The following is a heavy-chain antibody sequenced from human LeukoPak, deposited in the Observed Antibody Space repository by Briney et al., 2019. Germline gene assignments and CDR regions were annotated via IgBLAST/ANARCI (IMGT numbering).Heavy chain of an antibody. J-gene: IGHJ4*02. CDR1: GGSISSYY. CDR3: ARENRNGFDY. V-gene: IGHV4-59*12. Sequence: SETLSLTCTVSGGSISSYYWSWIRQPPGKGLEWIGYIYYSGSTNYNPSLKSRVTMSVDTSKNQFSLKLSSVTAADTAVYYCARENRNGFDYWGQGTLVTVSS. CDR2: IYYSGST. D-gene: IGHD1-14*01.